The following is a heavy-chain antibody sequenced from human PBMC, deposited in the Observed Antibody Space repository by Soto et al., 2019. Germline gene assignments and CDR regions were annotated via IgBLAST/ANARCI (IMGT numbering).Heavy chain of an antibody. D-gene: IGHD3-9*01. Sequence: AAVKVSCKASGYTFTSYGISWVRQAPGQGLEWMGWISAYNGNTNYAQKLQGRVTMTTDTSTSTAYMELRSLRSDDTAVYYCARGVTYYDILTGYSPYNWFDPWGQGTPVTVSS. CDR1: GYTFTSYG. J-gene: IGHJ5*02. CDR3: ARGVTYYDILTGYSPYNWFDP. V-gene: IGHV1-18*01. CDR2: ISAYNGNT.